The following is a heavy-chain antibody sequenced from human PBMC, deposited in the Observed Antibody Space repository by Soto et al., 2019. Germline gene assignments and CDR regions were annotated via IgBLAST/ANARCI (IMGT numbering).Heavy chain of an antibody. CDR2: MNPNSGNT. V-gene: IGHV1-8*01. CDR3: ARGSFTAAAMRVGVRKDRLFDY. Sequence: ASVKVSCKASGYTFTSYDINWVRQATGQGLEWMGWMNPNSGNTGYAQKFQGRVTMTRNTSISTAYMELSSLRSEDTAVYYCARGSFTAAAMRVGVRKDRLFDYWGQGTLVTVSS. D-gene: IGHD2-2*01. J-gene: IGHJ4*02. CDR1: GYTFTSYD.